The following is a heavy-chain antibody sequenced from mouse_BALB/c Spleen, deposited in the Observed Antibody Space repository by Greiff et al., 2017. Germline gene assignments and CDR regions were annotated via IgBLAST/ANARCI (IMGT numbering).Heavy chain of an antibody. J-gene: IGHJ4*01. D-gene: IGHD1-1*02. CDR1: GFSLTSYG. Sequence: VQRVESGPGLVQPSQSLSITCTVSGFSLTSYGVHWVRQSPGKGLEWLGVIWSGGSTDYNAAFISRLSISKDNSKSQVFFKMNSLQADDTAIYYCARKEGGSYRLAMDYWGQGTSVTVSS. CDR3: ARKEGGSYRLAMDY. CDR2: IWSGGST. V-gene: IGHV2-2*01.